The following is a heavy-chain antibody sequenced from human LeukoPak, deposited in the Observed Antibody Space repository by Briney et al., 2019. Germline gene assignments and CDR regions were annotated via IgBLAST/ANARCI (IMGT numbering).Heavy chain of an antibody. Sequence: SETLSLTCAVSGYSISSGYYWGWIRQPPGKGLEWIGSIYHSGSTYYNSSLKSRVTISVDTSKNQFSLKLSSVTAADTAVYYCARTKFGGDDAFDIWGQGTMVTVSS. CDR3: ARTKFGGDDAFDI. CDR1: GYSISSGYY. CDR2: IYHSGST. V-gene: IGHV4-38-2*01. J-gene: IGHJ3*02. D-gene: IGHD3-10*01.